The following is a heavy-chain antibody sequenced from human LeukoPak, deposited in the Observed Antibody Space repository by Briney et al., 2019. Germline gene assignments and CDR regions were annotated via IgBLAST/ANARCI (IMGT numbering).Heavy chain of an antibody. V-gene: IGHV1-2*02. D-gene: IGHD2-2*01. J-gene: IGHJ6*02. CDR3: ARSLGYCSSTSCSMTV. CDR1: GYTFTGYY. Sequence: GASVKVSCKASGYTFTGYYMHWVRQAPGQGLEWMGWINPNSGGTNYAQKFQGRVTMTRDTSISTAYMELSRLRSDDTAVYYRARSLGYCSSTSCSMTVWGQGTTVTVSS. CDR2: INPNSGGT.